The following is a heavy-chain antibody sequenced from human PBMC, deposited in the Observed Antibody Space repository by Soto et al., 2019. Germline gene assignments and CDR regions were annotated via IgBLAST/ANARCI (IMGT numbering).Heavy chain of an antibody. J-gene: IGHJ4*02. D-gene: IGHD2-21*02. Sequence: QVHLVQSGPEVKKPGSAVKVSCKASGGIFSTHVFSWVRQAPGQGLEWMGGIIPIFGTADYAQKFEGRVTITADEVTSTAYMGVNSLRSEETAVYFCRSRGNCGGDCYYNYFDDWGQGTLVTVSS. CDR2: IIPIFGTA. CDR1: GGIFSTHV. CDR3: RSRGNCGGDCYYNYFDD. V-gene: IGHV1-69*12.